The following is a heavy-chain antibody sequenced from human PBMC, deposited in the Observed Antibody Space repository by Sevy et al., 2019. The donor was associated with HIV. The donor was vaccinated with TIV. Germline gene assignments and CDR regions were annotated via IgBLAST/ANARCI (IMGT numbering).Heavy chain of an antibody. V-gene: IGHV1-8*01. J-gene: IGHJ5*02. CDR1: GYTFTSYD. D-gene: IGHD5-18*01. CDR2: MNPNSGNT. CDR3: VRGATRGYSYGYRYWFDP. Sequence: ASVKVSCKASGYTFTSYDINWVRQATGQGLEWMGWMNPNSGNTGYAQKFQGRVTMTRNTSISTAYMELSSLRSEDTAVYYCVRGATRGYSYGYRYWFDPWGQGTLVTVSS.